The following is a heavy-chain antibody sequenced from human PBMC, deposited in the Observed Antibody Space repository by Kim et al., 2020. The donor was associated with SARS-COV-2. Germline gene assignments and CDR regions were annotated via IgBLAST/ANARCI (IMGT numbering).Heavy chain of an antibody. Sequence: SETLSLTCAVYGGSFSGYYWSWIRQPPGKGLEWIGEINHSGSTNYNPSLKSRVTISVDTSKNQFSLKLSSVTAADTAVYYCARGNRRRYSSRRENYYYYGMDVWGQGTTVTVSS. V-gene: IGHV4-34*01. CDR2: INHSGST. D-gene: IGHD6-13*01. J-gene: IGHJ6*02. CDR1: GGSFSGYY. CDR3: ARGNRRRYSSRRENYYYYGMDV.